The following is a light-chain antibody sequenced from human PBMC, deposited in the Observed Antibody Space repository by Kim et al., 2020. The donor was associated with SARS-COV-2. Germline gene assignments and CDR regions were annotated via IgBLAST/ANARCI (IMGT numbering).Light chain of an antibody. V-gene: IGKV1-39*01. CDR3: QQSYITPFT. CDR1: QSISSH. Sequence: ASVGDRVTITCRTTQSISSHLNWYQQKPGRAPKLLISAASTLQGGVPSRFSGSGSETDFTLTIRSLQPEDFATYFCQQSYITPFTFGPGTKVDIK. CDR2: AAS. J-gene: IGKJ3*01.